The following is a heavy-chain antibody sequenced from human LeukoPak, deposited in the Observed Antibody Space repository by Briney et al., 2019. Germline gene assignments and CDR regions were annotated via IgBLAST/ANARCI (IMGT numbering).Heavy chain of an antibody. CDR2: INPSGDNT. CDR3: TTFDC. V-gene: IGHV1-46*01. CDR1: GYTFTHNF. D-gene: IGHD1-1*01. Sequence: GASVKVSCKASGYTFTHNFMHWVRQAPGQGLEWMGIINPSGDNTWYAQKFQGRVTMTRDMATSTVYMELSSLRSEDTAVFYCTTFDCWGQGTLVTVSS. J-gene: IGHJ4*02.